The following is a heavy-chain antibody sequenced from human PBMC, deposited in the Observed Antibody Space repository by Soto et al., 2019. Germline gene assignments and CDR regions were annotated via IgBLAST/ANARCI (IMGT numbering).Heavy chain of an antibody. Sequence: PSETLSLTCAVYGGSFSGYYWSWIRQPPGKGLEWIGEINHSGSTNYNPSLKSRVTISVDTSKNQFSLKPSSVTAADTAVYYCARQGLRYFDYWGQGTLVTVSS. V-gene: IGHV4-34*01. CDR2: INHSGST. CDR1: GGSFSGYY. J-gene: IGHJ4*02. D-gene: IGHD3-9*01. CDR3: ARQGLRYFDY.